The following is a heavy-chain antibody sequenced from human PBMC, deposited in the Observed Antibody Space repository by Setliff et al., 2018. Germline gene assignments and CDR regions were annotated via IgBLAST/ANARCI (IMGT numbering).Heavy chain of an antibody. D-gene: IGHD1-26*01. Sequence: ASVKVSCKASGYTFTSYYMHWVRQAPGQGLEWMGIINPSGGSTSYAQKFQGRVTMTRDTSTSTVYMELSSLGSEDTAVYYCARTDGVGARGDWFDPWGQGTLVTVSS. J-gene: IGHJ5*02. CDR1: GYTFTSYY. V-gene: IGHV1-46*01. CDR3: ARTDGVGARGDWFDP. CDR2: INPSGGST.